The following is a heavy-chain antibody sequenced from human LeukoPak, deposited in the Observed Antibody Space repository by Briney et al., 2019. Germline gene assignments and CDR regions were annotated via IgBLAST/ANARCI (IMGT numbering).Heavy chain of an antibody. CDR1: GGSISSYC. CDR3: ARSRLVGATVSAKFDY. CDR2: IYYSGST. J-gene: IGHJ4*02. V-gene: IGHV4-59*01. D-gene: IGHD1-26*01. Sequence: WACLSPTCTVSGGSISSYCCSWVRQPPGEWRGWVVYIYYSGSTNYNPSLKSRVTISGDKSKNQFSLKLSSVTAADMAVYYCARSRLVGATVSAKFDYWGQGTLVTVSS.